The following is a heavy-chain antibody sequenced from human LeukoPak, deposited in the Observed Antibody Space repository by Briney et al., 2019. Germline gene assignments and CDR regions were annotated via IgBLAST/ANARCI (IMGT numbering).Heavy chain of an antibody. CDR2: INHSGST. V-gene: IGHV4-34*01. Sequence: SETLSLTCAVYGGSFSGYYWSWIRQPPGKGLEWIGEINHSGSTNYNPSLKSRVTISVDTSKNQFSLKLSSVTAADTAVYYCARLSGRAWIDYWGQGTLVTVSS. D-gene: IGHD5-12*01. J-gene: IGHJ4*02. CDR1: GGSFSGYY. CDR3: ARLSGRAWIDY.